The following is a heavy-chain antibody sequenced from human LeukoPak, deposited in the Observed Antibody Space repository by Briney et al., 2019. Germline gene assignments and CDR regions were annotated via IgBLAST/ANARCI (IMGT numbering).Heavy chain of an antibody. CDR2: IIPILGIA. J-gene: IGHJ5*02. V-gene: IGHV1-69*04. D-gene: IGHD3-16*01. Sequence: ASVTVSCKASGGTFSSYAISWVRQAPGQGLEWMGRIIPILGIANYAQKFQGRVTITADKSTSTAYMELSSLRSEDTAVYYCARDESGGTSRAFDPWGQGTLVTVSS. CDR3: ARDESGGTSRAFDP. CDR1: GGTFSSYA.